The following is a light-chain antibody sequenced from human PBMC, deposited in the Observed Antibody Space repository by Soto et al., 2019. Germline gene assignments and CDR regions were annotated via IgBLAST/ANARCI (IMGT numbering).Light chain of an antibody. CDR1: SGHSSYI. J-gene: IGLJ3*02. V-gene: IGLV4-60*02. Sequence: QSVLTQSYSASASLGSSVKLTCTLSSGHSSYIIAWHQQQPGKAPRYLMKLETSGSYNKGSGVPDRFSGSSSGADRYLTISTLQFYDEADYYCETWDSNTRVFGGGTKLAVL. CDR3: ETWDSNTRV. CDR2: LETSGSY.